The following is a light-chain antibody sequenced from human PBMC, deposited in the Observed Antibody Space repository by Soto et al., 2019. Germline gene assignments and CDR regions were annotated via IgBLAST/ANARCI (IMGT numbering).Light chain of an antibody. Sequence: IQMTRSPSSLSASVGDRVTLTCRSSQSISSYLNWYQQKPGKAPKLLIYKASSLESGVPSRFSGSGSGTEFTLTISSLQPDDFATYYCQQYNSYSSFGQGTKVDI. V-gene: IGKV1-5*03. J-gene: IGKJ1*01. CDR1: QSISSY. CDR3: QQYNSYSS. CDR2: KAS.